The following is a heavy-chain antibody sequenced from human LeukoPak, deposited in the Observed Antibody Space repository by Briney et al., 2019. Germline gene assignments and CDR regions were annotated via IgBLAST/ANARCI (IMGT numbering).Heavy chain of an antibody. CDR1: GFTFSSYD. CDR3: AKRIVVVVAATYY. Sequence: GGTLRLSRAASGFTFSSYDMSWARQAPAKGLEWVTFIRYDGSNKYYADSVKGRFTISRDNSKNTLYLRMNSLRAEDTAIYYCAKRIVVVVAATYYWGQGTLVTVSS. CDR2: IRYDGSNK. J-gene: IGHJ4*02. V-gene: IGHV3-30*02. D-gene: IGHD2-15*01.